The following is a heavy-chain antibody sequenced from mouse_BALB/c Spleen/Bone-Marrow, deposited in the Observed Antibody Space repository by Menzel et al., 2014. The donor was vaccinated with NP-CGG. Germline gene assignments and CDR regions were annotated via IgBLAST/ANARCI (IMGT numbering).Heavy chain of an antibody. Sequence: EVKLMESGGGLVQPGGSLKLSCAASGFDFSRYWMSWVRQAPGKGLEWIGEINPDSTTINYTPSLKDKFIMSRDNVKNTLYLQMSKVGSEDTALYYCARPDGNPYAMDYWGQGTSVTVSS. CDR3: ARPDGNPYAMDY. J-gene: IGHJ4*01. CDR1: GFDFSRYW. D-gene: IGHD2-1*01. CDR2: INPDSTTI. V-gene: IGHV4-1*02.